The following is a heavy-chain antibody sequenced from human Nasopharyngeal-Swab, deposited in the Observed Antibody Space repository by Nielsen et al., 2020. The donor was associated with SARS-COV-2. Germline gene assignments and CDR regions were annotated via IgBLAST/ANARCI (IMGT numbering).Heavy chain of an antibody. CDR3: ARGSSSEFRAAFDI. J-gene: IGHJ3*02. V-gene: IGHV1-69*06. CDR1: GGTFSSYA. D-gene: IGHD6-6*01. Sequence: AVKVSCKASGGTFSSYAISWVRQAPGQGLEWMGGIIPIFGTANYAQKFQGRVTITADKSTSTAYMELSSLRSEDTAVYYCARGSSSEFRAAFDIWGQETMVTVSS. CDR2: IIPIFGTA.